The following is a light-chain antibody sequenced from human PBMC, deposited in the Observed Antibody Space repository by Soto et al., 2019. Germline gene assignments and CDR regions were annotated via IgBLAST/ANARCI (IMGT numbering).Light chain of an antibody. CDR1: QSVSSNF. V-gene: IGKV3-20*01. Sequence: EIVLTQSPGTLSLSPGERATLSCRASQSVSSNFLAWFQQKPGQAPRLLIYGASSRATGITDRFSGSGSGTDFTLTISRLEPEDFAVYYCQQYGSSPPWTFGQGTKVEIK. J-gene: IGKJ1*01. CDR3: QQYGSSPPWT. CDR2: GAS.